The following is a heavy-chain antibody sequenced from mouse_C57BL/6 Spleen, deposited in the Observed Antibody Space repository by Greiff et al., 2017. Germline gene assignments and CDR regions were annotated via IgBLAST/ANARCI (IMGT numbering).Heavy chain of an antibody. Sequence: VQLQQSGAELVRPGASVKLSCTASGFNIKDDYMHWVKQRPEQGLEWIGWIDPENGDTEYASKFQGKATITADTSSNTAYLQLSSLTSEDTAVYYCTTTVVAGYFDYWGQGTTLTVSS. CDR2: IDPENGDT. CDR3: TTTVVAGYFDY. D-gene: IGHD1-1*01. CDR1: GFNIKDDY. J-gene: IGHJ2*01. V-gene: IGHV14-4*01.